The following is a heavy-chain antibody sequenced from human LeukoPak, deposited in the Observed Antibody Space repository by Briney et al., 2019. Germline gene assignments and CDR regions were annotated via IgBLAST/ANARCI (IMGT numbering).Heavy chain of an antibody. V-gene: IGHV3-23*01. D-gene: IGHD6-19*01. CDR1: GFTFSSYA. Sequence: PGGSLRLSCAPSGFTFSSYAMSWVRQAPGKGLEWVSAISGSGGSTYYADSVKGRFTISRDNAKNSLSLQMNSLRADDTAVYYCATSIGVAVAFEFWGQGTLVTVSS. CDR3: ATSIGVAVAFEF. J-gene: IGHJ4*02. CDR2: ISGSGGST.